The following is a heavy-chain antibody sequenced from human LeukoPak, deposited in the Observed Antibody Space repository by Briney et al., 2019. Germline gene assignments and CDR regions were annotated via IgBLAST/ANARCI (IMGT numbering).Heavy chain of an antibody. CDR2: IKEDGSEK. CDR1: GFTFSSYW. Sequence: GGSLRLSCAAYGFTFSSYWMTWVRQAPGKGLEWVANIKEDGSEKYYVDSVRGRFTISRDNAKYSLYLHMNSLRAEDTAVYYCARVHHSSSWGTDDCWGQGTLVTVSS. V-gene: IGHV3-7*01. D-gene: IGHD6-13*01. CDR3: ARVHHSSSWGTDDC. J-gene: IGHJ4*02.